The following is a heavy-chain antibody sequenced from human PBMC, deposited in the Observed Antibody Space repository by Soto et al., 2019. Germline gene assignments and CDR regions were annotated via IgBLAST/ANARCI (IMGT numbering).Heavy chain of an antibody. J-gene: IGHJ6*02. Sequence: GGSLRLSCAASGFTFSSYAMSWVRQAPGKGLEWVSAISGSGGSTYYADSVKGRFTISRDNSKNTLYLQMNSLRAEDTAVYYCAKALGAVTRITSTYYGMDVWGQGTTVTVSS. CDR3: AKALGAVTRITSTYYGMDV. CDR2: ISGSGGST. CDR1: GFTFSSYA. V-gene: IGHV3-23*01. D-gene: IGHD3-16*01.